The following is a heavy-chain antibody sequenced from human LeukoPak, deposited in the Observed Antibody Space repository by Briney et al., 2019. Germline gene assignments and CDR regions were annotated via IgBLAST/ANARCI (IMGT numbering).Heavy chain of an antibody. V-gene: IGHV4-34*01. CDR3: ARPRRGSGWYRNWFDP. CDR1: GGSINSYY. J-gene: IGHJ5*02. Sequence: SETLSLTCTVSGGSINSYYWTWIRQPPGKGLEWIGEINHSGSTNYNPSLKSRVTISVDTSKNQCSLKLSSVTAADTAVYYCARPRRGSGWYRNWFDPWGQGTLVTVSS. CDR2: INHSGST. D-gene: IGHD6-19*01.